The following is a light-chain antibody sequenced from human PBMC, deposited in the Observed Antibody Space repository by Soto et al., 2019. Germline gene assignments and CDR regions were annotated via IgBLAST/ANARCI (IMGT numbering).Light chain of an antibody. Sequence: QSVLTQPPSASGTPGQRVTISCSGSNSNIGSNTVNWYQQLPRTAPKLLIYSNNQRPSGVPGRFSDSKSGTSASLAISGLQSEDEADYYCASWDDSLNGVVFGGGTKLTVL. J-gene: IGLJ2*01. CDR3: ASWDDSLNGVV. V-gene: IGLV1-44*01. CDR1: NSNIGSNT. CDR2: SNN.